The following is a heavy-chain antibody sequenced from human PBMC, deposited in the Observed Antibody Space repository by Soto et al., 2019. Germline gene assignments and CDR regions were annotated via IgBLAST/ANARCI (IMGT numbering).Heavy chain of an antibody. CDR2: IRVSGGST. Sequence: VQLLESGGGLVQPGGSLRLSCVASGFTFSTYAMSWVRQAPGKGLEWVSTIRVSGGSTYYADSVKGRFTISRDNSKNTLLLQMNSLRAEDTAVYYCANVISAGYWGQGTLVTVSS. V-gene: IGHV3-23*01. D-gene: IGHD3-10*01. CDR1: GFTFSTYA. CDR3: ANVISAGY. J-gene: IGHJ4*02.